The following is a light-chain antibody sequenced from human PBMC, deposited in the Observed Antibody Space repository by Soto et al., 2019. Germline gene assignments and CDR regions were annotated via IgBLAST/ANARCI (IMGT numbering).Light chain of an antibody. CDR2: GAS. CDR3: QQYGSFLFT. J-gene: IGKJ3*01. V-gene: IGKV3-20*01. CDR1: QSVSSSY. Sequence: EIVLTQSPGTLSLSPGERATLSCRASQSVSSSYLAWYQQKPGQAPRLLIYGASSRATGIPDRVSGSGSGTVFTITISRLEPEDFGVYYCQQYGSFLFTFGPGTKVDIK.